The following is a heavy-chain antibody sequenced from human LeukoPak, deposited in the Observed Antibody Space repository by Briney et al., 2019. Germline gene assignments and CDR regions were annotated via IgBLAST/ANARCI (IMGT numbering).Heavy chain of an antibody. Sequence: PGGSLTPSCAASGFTFSSNSMNWVRQAQGKWMEWDSSISSSSTYIYYADSLKGRFSISRDNAKNSLYLQMNRLRAEDTAVYYCARGMAFREQWPERFDYWGQGTLLTVSS. CDR2: ISSSSTYI. J-gene: IGHJ4*02. CDR1: GFTFSSNS. V-gene: IGHV3-21*01. D-gene: IGHD6-19*01. CDR3: ARGMAFREQWPERFDY.